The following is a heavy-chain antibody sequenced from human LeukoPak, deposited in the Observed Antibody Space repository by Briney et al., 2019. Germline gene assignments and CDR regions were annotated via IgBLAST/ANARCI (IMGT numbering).Heavy chain of an antibody. V-gene: IGHV1-8*02. CDR2: MNPNSGNT. D-gene: IGHD5-18*01. CDR3: ASRVYSYGYLGFDP. Sequence: ASVKVSCKASGGTFSSYAISWVRQATGQGLEWMGWMNPNSGNTGYAQKFQGRVTMTRNTSISTAYMELSSLRSEDTAVYYCASRVYSYGYLGFDPWGQGTLVTVSS. J-gene: IGHJ5*02. CDR1: GGTFSSYA.